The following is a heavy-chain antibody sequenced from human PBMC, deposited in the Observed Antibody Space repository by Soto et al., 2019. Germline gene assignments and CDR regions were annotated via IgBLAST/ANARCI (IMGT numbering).Heavy chain of an antibody. CDR3: ARASPRGRYFDWLIFPLGH. CDR1: GFTFSSYW. CDR2: IKQDGSEK. D-gene: IGHD3-9*01. V-gene: IGHV3-7*05. J-gene: IGHJ4*02. Sequence: PGGSLRLSCAASGFTFSSYWMSWVRQAPGKGLEWVANIKQDGSEKYYVDSVKGRFTISRDTAKSSVYLQMNSLRAEDTALYFCARASPRGRYFDWLIFPLGHWGQGTLVTVSS.